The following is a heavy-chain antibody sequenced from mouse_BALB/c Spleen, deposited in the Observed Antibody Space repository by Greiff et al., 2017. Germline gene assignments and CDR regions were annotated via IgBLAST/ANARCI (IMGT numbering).Heavy chain of an antibody. Sequence: EVQLQESGPELVKPGASVKMSCKASGYTFTSYVMHWVKQKPGQGLEWIGYINPYNDGTKYNEKFKGKATLTSDKSSSTAYMELSSLTSEDSAVYYCARRAITTVFDYWGQGTTLTVSS. J-gene: IGHJ2*01. CDR3: ARRAITTVFDY. V-gene: IGHV1-14*01. D-gene: IGHD1-1*01. CDR1: GYTFTSYV. CDR2: INPYNDGT.